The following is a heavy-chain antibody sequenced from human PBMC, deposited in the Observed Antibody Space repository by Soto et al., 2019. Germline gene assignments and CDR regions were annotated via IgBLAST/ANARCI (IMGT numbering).Heavy chain of an antibody. V-gene: IGHV1-69*13. J-gene: IGHJ5*02. CDR3: ARDRGPSSGYYPYWFDP. CDR2: IIPIFGTA. D-gene: IGHD3-22*01. CDR1: GGTFSSYA. Sequence: SVKVSCKASGGTFSSYAISWVRQAPGPGLEWMGGIIPIFGTANYAQKFQGRVTITADESTSTAYMELRSLRSDDTAVYYCARDRGPSSGYYPYWFDPWGQGTLVTVSS.